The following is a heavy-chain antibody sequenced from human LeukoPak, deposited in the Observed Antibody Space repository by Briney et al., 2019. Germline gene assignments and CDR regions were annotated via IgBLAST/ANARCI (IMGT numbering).Heavy chain of an antibody. J-gene: IGHJ5*02. CDR1: GYSFTSYW. D-gene: IGHD3-10*01. V-gene: IGHV5-51*01. Sequence: GESLKISCKGSGYSFTSYWIGWVRQMPGKGLEWMGIIYPGDSDTRYSPSFQGQVTISADRSISTAYLQWSSLKASDTAMYYCARRYYGSGSYYNWFDPWGQGTLVTVSS. CDR2: IYPGDSDT. CDR3: ARRYYGSGSYYNWFDP.